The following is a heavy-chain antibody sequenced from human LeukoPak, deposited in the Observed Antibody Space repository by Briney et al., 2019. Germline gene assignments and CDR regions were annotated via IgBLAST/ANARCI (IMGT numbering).Heavy chain of an antibody. D-gene: IGHD5-18*01. Sequence: GRSLRLSCAASGFTFSTYAMHWVRQAPGKGLEWVAVISYDGSSKYYADSVKGRFTISRDNSKNTLYLQMNSLRAGDTAVYYCARARSSYGYGDAFDIWGQGTMVTVSS. CDR1: GFTFSTYA. CDR2: ISYDGSSK. CDR3: ARARSSYGYGDAFDI. J-gene: IGHJ3*02. V-gene: IGHV3-30*04.